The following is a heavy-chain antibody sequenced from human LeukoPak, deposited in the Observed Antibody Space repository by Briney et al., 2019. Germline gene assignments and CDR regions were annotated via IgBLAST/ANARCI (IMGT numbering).Heavy chain of an antibody. CDR3: ARGPYGTGSHFDF. J-gene: IGHJ4*02. V-gene: IGHV1-8*02. D-gene: IGHD3-10*01. CDR2: MNPNSGDT. CDR1: GSTFSSYD. Sequence: ASVKVSFTASGSTFSSYDINWVRQATGQGLEWMGWMNPNSGDTGYTQRFQGRVTMTRDTSISTAYMELSSLRSEDTAVYYCARGPYGTGSHFDFWGQGTLVTVSS.